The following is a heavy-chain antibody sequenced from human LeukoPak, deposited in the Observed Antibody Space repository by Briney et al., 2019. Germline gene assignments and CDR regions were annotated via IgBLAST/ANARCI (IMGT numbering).Heavy chain of an antibody. V-gene: IGHV1-18*01. CDR3: ARVVVVPAAMRDVFDY. D-gene: IGHD2-2*01. CDR1: GYTFTSYG. J-gene: IGHJ4*02. Sequence: GASVKASCKASGYTFTSYGISWVRQAPGQGLEWMGWISAYNGNTNYAQKLQGRVTMTTDTSTSTAYMELRSLRSDDTAVYYCARVVVVPAAMRDVFDYWGQGTLVTVSS. CDR2: ISAYNGNT.